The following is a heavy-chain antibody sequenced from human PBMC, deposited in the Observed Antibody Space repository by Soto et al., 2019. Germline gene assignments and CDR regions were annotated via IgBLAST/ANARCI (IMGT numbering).Heavy chain of an antibody. CDR2: ISSSGSTI. V-gene: IGHV3-11*01. Sequence: QVQLVESGGGLVKPGGSLRLSCAASGFTFSDYYMSWIRQAPGKGLEWVSYISSSGSTIYYADSVKGRFTISRDNAKNSLYMPMNSLRAAGTGVYYCARDTPAPYSSGWYWTYWGQGTLVTVSS. CDR1: GFTFSDYY. CDR3: ARDTPAPYSSGWYWTY. D-gene: IGHD6-19*01. J-gene: IGHJ4*02.